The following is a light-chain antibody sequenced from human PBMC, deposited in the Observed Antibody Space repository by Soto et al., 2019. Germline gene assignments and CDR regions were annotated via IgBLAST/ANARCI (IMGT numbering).Light chain of an antibody. V-gene: IGKV3-11*01. CDR3: QQRSSWPLT. J-gene: IGKJ4*01. Sequence: ILLTQSPATLSLSPGERATLSCRASQTVSRYLAWYQQKPGQAPRLLIYDASKRATGIPARFSGSGSGTDFTLTISSLQSEDFAVYYCQQRSSWPLTFGGGTKVDIK. CDR1: QTVSRY. CDR2: DAS.